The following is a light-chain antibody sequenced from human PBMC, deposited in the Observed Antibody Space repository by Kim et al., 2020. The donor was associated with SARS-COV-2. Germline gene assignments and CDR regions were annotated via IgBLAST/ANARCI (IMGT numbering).Light chain of an antibody. Sequence: QSALTQPRSVSGSPGQSVTISCTGTSSDVGGYNYVSWYQQHPGKAPKVMIYDVTKRPSGVPDRFSGSKSGNTASLTVSGLQAEDEADYYCWSYAGGSVVFGRGTQLTVL. V-gene: IGLV2-11*01. CDR2: DVT. CDR3: WSYAGGSVV. CDR1: SSDVGGYNY. J-gene: IGLJ2*01.